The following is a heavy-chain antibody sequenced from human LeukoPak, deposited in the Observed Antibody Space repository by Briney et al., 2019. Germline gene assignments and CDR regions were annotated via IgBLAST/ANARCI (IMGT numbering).Heavy chain of an antibody. D-gene: IGHD7-27*01. J-gene: IGHJ4*02. V-gene: IGHV3-11*01. CDR2: ITSSGDSV. Sequence: GGSLRLSCAASGLTFSDHYMTWIRQAPGKGPEWVSYITSSGDSVSYADSVRGRFTISRDNAKNSLYLQMNSLRAEDTAVYYCGRGHWGLDYWGQGTLVTVSS. CDR1: GLTFSDHY. CDR3: GRGHWGLDY.